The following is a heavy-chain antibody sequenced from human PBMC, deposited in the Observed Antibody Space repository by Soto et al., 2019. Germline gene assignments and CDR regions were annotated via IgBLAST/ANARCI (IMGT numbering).Heavy chain of an antibody. J-gene: IGHJ1*01. V-gene: IGHV1-18*01. CDR2: ISAYNGNT. CDR3: ARLDFWSGYPAEYFQH. Sequence: GGSVKVSCKASGYTFTSYGISWVRQAPGQGLEWMGWISAYNGNTNYAQKLQGRVTMTTDTSTSTAYMELRSLRSDDTAVYYCARLDFWSGYPAEYFQHWGQGTLVTVSS. D-gene: IGHD3-3*01. CDR1: GYTFTSYG.